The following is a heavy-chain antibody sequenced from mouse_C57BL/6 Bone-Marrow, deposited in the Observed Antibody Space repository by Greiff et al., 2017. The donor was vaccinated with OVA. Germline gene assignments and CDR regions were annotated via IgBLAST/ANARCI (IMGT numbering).Heavy chain of an antibody. Sequence: EVQVVESGAELVRPGASVKLSCTASGFNIKDDYMHWVKQRPEQGLEWIGWIDPENGDTEYASKFQGKATITADTSSNTAYLQLSSLTSEDTAVYYCTLYYYGSRRAMDYWGQGTSVTVSS. CDR2: IDPENGDT. D-gene: IGHD1-1*01. CDR3: TLYYYGSRRAMDY. J-gene: IGHJ4*01. V-gene: IGHV14-4*01. CDR1: GFNIKDDY.